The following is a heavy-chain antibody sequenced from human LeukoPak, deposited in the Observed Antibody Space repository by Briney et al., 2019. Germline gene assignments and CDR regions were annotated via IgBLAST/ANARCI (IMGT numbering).Heavy chain of an antibody. Sequence: SVKVSCKASGYTXTSXAMNWXRXAPGQGLXWMXXINTNTGNPTYAQGFTGRFVFSLDTSVSTAYLQISSLKAEDTAVYYCARGVGSGSYYVPVYWGQGTLVTVSS. D-gene: IGHD1-26*01. V-gene: IGHV7-4-1*02. J-gene: IGHJ4*02. CDR1: GYTXTSXA. CDR3: ARGVGSGSYYVPVY. CDR2: INTNTGNP.